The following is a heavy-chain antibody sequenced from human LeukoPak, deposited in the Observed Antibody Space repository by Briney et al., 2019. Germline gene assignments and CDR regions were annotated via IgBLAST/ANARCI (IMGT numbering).Heavy chain of an antibody. V-gene: IGHV4-34*01. J-gene: IGHJ4*02. CDR3: ARVPRIAAAGIYRVVHYFDY. Sequence: SETLSLTCAVYGGSFSGYYWSWIRQPPGKGLEWIGAINHSGSTNYNPSLKSRVTISVDTSKNQFSLKLSSVTSADTAVYYCARVPRIAAAGIYRVVHYFDYWGQGTLVTVSS. CDR2: INHSGST. CDR1: GGSFSGYY. D-gene: IGHD6-13*01.